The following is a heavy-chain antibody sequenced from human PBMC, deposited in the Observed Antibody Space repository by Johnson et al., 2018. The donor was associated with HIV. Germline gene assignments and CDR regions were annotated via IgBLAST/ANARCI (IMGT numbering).Heavy chain of an antibody. CDR3: ARAGSVLGSTVRERGPCVRITFGGVIPG. J-gene: IGHJ3*01. CDR1: GFSFSNYA. Sequence: QVQLVESGGGLVQPGRSLRLSCAASGFSFSNYAMDWVRQAPGKGLEWVAFISSDGSNKNYADSVKGRFTISRDNSKNSLYSLYVLMNSQRAEDTALNHCARAGSVLGSTVRERGPCVRITFGGVIPGWGQGTMVIVSS. V-gene: IGHV3-30*03. CDR2: ISSDGSNK. D-gene: IGHD3-16*02.